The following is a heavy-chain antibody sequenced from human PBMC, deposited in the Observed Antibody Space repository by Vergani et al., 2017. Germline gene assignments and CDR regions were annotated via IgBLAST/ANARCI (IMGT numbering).Heavy chain of an antibody. CDR1: GFTFSSYW. Sequence: EVQLVESGGGLVQPGGSLRLSCAASGFTFSSYWMHWVRQAPGKGLVWVSRINSDGSSTSYADSVKGQFTISRDNAKNTLYLQMNSLRAEDTAVYYCARVDYDFWSGVNWFDPWGQGTLVTVSS. CDR3: ARVDYDFWSGVNWFDP. D-gene: IGHD3-3*01. V-gene: IGHV3-74*01. CDR2: INSDGSST. J-gene: IGHJ5*02.